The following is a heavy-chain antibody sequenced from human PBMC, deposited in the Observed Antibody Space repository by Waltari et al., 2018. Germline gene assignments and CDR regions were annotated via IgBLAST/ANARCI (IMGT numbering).Heavy chain of an antibody. V-gene: IGHV3-23*01. CDR1: GYRLSSYR. D-gene: IGHD1-26*01. CDR2: ISGSGGST. J-gene: IGHJ4*02. CDR3: AKGPKWELLPEPYFDY. Sequence: EVQLLESGGGLVQPGGSLRSARAAAGYRLSSYRMLWVRQAPVQGLEWVSAISGSGGSTYYADSVKGRFTISRDNSKNTLYLKMNSLRAEDTAVYYCAKGPKWELLPEPYFDYWGQGTLVTVSS.